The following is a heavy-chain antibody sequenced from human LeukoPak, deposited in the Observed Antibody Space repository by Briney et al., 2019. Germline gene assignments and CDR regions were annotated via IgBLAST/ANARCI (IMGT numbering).Heavy chain of an antibody. CDR2: ISRSSNSI. CDR3: ARDTGSGYYSNNWFDP. J-gene: IGHJ5*02. V-gene: IGHV3-48*04. D-gene: IGHD3-22*01. CDR1: GFTFSNHS. Sequence: GGPLRLSCGASGFTFSNHSMNWVRQAPGKGLEWVSYISRSSNSIYYADSVKGRFTVSRDNAKSSLYLQMNSLRAEDTAVYYCARDTGSGYYSNNWFDPWGQGTLVTVSS.